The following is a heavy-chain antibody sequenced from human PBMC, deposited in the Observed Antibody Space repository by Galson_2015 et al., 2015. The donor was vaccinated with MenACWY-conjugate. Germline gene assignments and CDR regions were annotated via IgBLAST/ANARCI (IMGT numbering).Heavy chain of an antibody. V-gene: IGHV4-39*07. CDR1: GGSITTYS. D-gene: IGHD3-16*01. CDR2: IDSSGNT. Sequence: SGGSITTYSWGWTRQPPGKGLEWLGGIDSSGNTYNNPSLKSRVTVSVDTSKNQFSLKLNSVTAADTAVYYCARDSQGAVLEYWGQGTLVTVSS. J-gene: IGHJ4*02. CDR3: ARDSQGAVLEY.